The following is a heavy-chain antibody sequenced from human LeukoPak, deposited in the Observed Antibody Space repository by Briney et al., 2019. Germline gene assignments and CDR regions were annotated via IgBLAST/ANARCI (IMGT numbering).Heavy chain of an antibody. Sequence: SETLSLTCTVSGGSISSSSYYWGWIRQPPGKGLEWIGSIYYSGSTYYNPSLKSRVTISVDTSKNQFSLKLSSVTAADTAVYYCRSGPYGSGSYSDYYYYMDVWGKGTTVTISS. J-gene: IGHJ6*03. CDR3: RSGPYGSGSYSDYYYYMDV. D-gene: IGHD3-10*01. V-gene: IGHV4-39*01. CDR2: IYYSGST. CDR1: GGSISSSSYY.